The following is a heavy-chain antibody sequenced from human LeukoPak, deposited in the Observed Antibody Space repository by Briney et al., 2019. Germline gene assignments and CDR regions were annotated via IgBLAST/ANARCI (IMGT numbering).Heavy chain of an antibody. D-gene: IGHD4-17*01. V-gene: IGHV4-34*01. CDR2: INHSGST. Sequence: SETLSLTCAVYGGSFSGYYWSWIRQPPGKGLEWIGEINHSGSTNYNPSLESRLTLSVDTSKNQLSLRLTSVTAADTAVYYCARAPLTTATSDYFDLWGLGTLVTVSS. CDR1: GGSFSGYY. J-gene: IGHJ4*02. CDR3: ARAPLTTATSDYFDL.